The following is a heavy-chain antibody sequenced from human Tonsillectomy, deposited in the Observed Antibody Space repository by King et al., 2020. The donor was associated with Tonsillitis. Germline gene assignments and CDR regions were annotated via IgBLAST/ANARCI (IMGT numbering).Heavy chain of an antibody. J-gene: IGHJ4*02. D-gene: IGHD3/OR15-3a*01. CDR2: ISYDGSYR. CDR1: GFTFSSFG. Sequence: QLVQSGGGVVQPGRSLRLSCAASGFTFSSFGMHWVRQAPGKGLEWVSVISYDGSYRHYADSVKGRFTISRDNSKNTLYLQMNSLRAEDTAVYYCAKVPVRGYDFWSGYYNSDFWGQGTLVTVSS. CDR3: AKVPVRGYDFWSGYYNSDF. V-gene: IGHV3-30*18.